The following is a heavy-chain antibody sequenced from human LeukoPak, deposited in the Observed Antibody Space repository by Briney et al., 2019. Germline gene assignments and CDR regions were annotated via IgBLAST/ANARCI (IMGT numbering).Heavy chain of an antibody. CDR2: IKQDGSEK. D-gene: IGHD3-10*01. V-gene: IGHV3-7*03. CDR3: ATPCITMVRGVICY. J-gene: IGHJ4*02. CDR1: TFTFSNYW. Sequence: GGSLRLSCAASTFTFSNYWMSWVRQAPGKGLEWVANIKQDGSEKYYVDSVKGRFTISRDNAKTSLYLQMNSLRAEDTAVYYCATPCITMVRGVICYWGQGTLVTVSS.